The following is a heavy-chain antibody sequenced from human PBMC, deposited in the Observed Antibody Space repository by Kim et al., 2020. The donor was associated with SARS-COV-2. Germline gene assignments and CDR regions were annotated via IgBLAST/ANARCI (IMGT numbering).Heavy chain of an antibody. CDR2: INHSGST. Sequence: SETLSLTCAVYGGSFSGYYWSWIRQPPGKGLEWIGEINHSGSTNYNPSLKSRVTISVDTSKNQFSLKLSSVTAADTAVYYCARGRRVRAVAASWFDPWGQGTLVTVSS. CDR3: ARGRRVRAVAASWFDP. V-gene: IGHV4-34*01. CDR1: GGSFSGYY. J-gene: IGHJ5*02. D-gene: IGHD6-19*01.